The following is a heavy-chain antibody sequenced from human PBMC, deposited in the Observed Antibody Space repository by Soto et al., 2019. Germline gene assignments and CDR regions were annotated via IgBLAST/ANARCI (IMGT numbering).Heavy chain of an antibody. J-gene: IGHJ6*02. CDR1: GYTFTSYG. CDR3: ARFSGGSYNTYYFYYGMDV. D-gene: IGHD2-15*01. Sequence: ASVKVSCKASGYTFTSYGISWVRQAPGQGLDWMGWISGYNGNTKYAQDLQGRVTMTTDTSTSTAYMELRSLRSDDTAVYYCARFSGGSYNTYYFYYGMDVWGQGTTGTV. CDR2: ISGYNGNT. V-gene: IGHV1-18*04.